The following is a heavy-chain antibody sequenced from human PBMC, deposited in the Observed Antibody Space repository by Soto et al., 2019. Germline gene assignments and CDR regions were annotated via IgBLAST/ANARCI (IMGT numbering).Heavy chain of an antibody. J-gene: IGHJ4*02. CDR2: ISYDGSNK. CDR3: ASYDSSGYYGGNFDY. V-gene: IGHV3-30-3*01. Sequence: QVQLVESGGGVVQPGRSLRLSCAASGFTFSSYAMHWVRQAPGKGLEWVAVISYDGSNKYYADSVKGRFTISRDNSKNTLYLQMNRLRAEDTAVYYWASYDSSGYYGGNFDYWGQGTMVTVSS. CDR1: GFTFSSYA. D-gene: IGHD3-22*01.